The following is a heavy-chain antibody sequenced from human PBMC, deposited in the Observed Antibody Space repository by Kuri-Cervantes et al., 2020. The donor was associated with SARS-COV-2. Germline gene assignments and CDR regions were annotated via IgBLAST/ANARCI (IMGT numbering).Heavy chain of an antibody. J-gene: IGHJ3*02. CDR3: TSLQRIPLFDI. CDR2: IRNKDGKYST. Sequence: GESLKISCAASGFTFSDHYMDWVRQAPGRGLEWVGRIRNKDGKYSTEHAASVRGRFTISRDDSKKSLYLQMNSLQTEDTAVYYCTSLQRIPLFDIWGQGTVVTVSS. V-gene: IGHV3-72*01. D-gene: IGHD2-21*01. CDR1: GFTFSDHY.